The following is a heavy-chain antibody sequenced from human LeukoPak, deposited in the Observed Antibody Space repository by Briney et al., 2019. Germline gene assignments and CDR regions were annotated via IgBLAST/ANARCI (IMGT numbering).Heavy chain of an antibody. CDR2: ISGSGGST. CDR3: AKGHSSGYYYFDY. D-gene: IGHD6-19*01. J-gene: IGHJ4*02. CDR1: GFTFSTYA. Sequence: GGSLRLSCAASGFTFSTYAMSWVRQAPGKGLEWVSGISGSGGSTYYADSVKGRFTISRDNSKNTLYLQMNSLRAEDTAVYYCAKGHSSGYYYFDYWGQGTLVTVSS. V-gene: IGHV3-23*01.